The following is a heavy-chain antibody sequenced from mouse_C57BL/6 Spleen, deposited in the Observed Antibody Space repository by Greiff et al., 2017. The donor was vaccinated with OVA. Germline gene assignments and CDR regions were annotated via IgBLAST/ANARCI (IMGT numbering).Heavy chain of an antibody. V-gene: IGHV1-5*01. D-gene: IGHD2-5*01. CDR3: TRSGYSKTLNWDFDV. Sequence: EVQLQQSGTVLARPGASVKMSCKTSGYTFTSYWMHWVKQRPGQGLEWIGAIYPGNSDTSYNQKFKGKAKLTAVTSASTAYMELSSLTNEDSAVYYCTRSGYSKTLNWDFDVWGTGTTVTVSS. CDR1: GYTFTSYW. CDR2: IYPGNSDT. J-gene: IGHJ1*03.